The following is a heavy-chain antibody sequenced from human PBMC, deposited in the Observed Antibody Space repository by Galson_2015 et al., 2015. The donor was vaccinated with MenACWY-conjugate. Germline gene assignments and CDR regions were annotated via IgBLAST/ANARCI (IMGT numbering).Heavy chain of an antibody. CDR2: IKSKTDGGTT. CDR3: TTYIVVVPAAMVDV. J-gene: IGHJ6*02. D-gene: IGHD2-2*01. V-gene: IGHV3-15*01. Sequence: SLRLSCAASGFTFSNAWMSWVRQAPGKGLEWVGRIKSKTDGGTTDYAAPVKGRFTISRDDSKNTLYLQMNSLKTEDTAVYYCTTYIVVVPAAMVDVWGQGTTVTVSS. CDR1: GFTFSNAW.